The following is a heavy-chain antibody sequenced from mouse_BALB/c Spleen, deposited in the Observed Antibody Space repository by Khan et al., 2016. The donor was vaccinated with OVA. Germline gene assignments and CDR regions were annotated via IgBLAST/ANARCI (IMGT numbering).Heavy chain of an antibody. Sequence: VQLQESGAELVRPGTSVKVSCKASGYAFTNYLIEWIKQRPGQGLEWIGVINPGSGGTNYNEKFKGKATLTADKSSSTAYMQLSSLTSDDSAVYVCARKNKAYYGNYDTMDYWGQGTSVTVSS. D-gene: IGHD2-10*01. J-gene: IGHJ4*01. CDR1: GYAFTNYL. V-gene: IGHV1-54*01. CDR3: ARKNKAYYGNYDTMDY. CDR2: INPGSGGT.